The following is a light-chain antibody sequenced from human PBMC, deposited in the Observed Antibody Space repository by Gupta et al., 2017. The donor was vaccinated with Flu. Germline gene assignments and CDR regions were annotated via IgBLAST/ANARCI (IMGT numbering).Light chain of an antibody. CDR3: QQYNNWPPWT. J-gene: IGKJ1*01. CDR1: QSVSSN. V-gene: IGKV3-15*01. CDR2: GAS. Sequence: EIAMTQSPATLSVSPGERATLSCRASQSVSSNLAWYQQKPGQAPRLLIYGASTMDTGIPARFSGSGSGTEFTLTISSLQSEDFAVYYCQQYNNWPPWTFGQGTKVEIK.